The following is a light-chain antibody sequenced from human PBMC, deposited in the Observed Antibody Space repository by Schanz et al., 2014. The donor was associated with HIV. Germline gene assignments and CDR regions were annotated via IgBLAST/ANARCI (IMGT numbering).Light chain of an antibody. CDR2: SAS. Sequence: EIVLTQSPVILSLSPGERATLSCRASQTVSSNSLGWYQQKRGQVPRLLIYSASRRANGIPDRFSGSGSGTDFTLTISSLQPEDFAVYHCQQYGSSPPTFGQGTKVEIK. J-gene: IGKJ1*01. V-gene: IGKV3-20*01. CDR3: QQYGSSPPT. CDR1: QTVSSNS.